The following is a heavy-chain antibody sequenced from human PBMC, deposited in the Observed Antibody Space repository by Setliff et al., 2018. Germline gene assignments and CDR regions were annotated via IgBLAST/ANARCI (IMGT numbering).Heavy chain of an antibody. CDR3: ARHPTGFPNWFDV. CDR1: GGSINRDY. Sequence: SETLSLTCSVSGGSINRDYWSWIRQPPGKGLEWIGSIYYSGTTYYNPSLESRITMSVDTSNNRFSLKLTSVTAADTAVYYCARHPTGFPNWFDVWGQGTLVTVSS. J-gene: IGHJ5*02. D-gene: IGHD3-9*01. V-gene: IGHV4-59*04. CDR2: IYYSGTT.